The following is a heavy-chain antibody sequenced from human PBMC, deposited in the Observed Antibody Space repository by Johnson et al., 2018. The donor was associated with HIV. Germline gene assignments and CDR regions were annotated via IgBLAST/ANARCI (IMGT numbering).Heavy chain of an antibody. CDR2: ISYDGSNK. D-gene: IGHD1-26*01. V-gene: IGHV3-30*14. Sequence: QLVESGGGVVQPGRSLRLSCEASGFTFSSYDMHWVRQAPGKGLEWVAVISYDGSNKYYADSVKGRFTISRDNSKNTLYLQMNSLRAEDTAVYYCARDKVDDAFDIWGQGTMVTVSS. CDR1: GFTFSSYD. CDR3: ARDKVDDAFDI. J-gene: IGHJ3*02.